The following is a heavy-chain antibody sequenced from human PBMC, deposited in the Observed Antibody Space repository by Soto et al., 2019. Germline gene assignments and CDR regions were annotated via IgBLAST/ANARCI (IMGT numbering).Heavy chain of an antibody. J-gene: IGHJ6*02. D-gene: IGHD3-10*01. CDR3: ARVAGYGMDV. CDR2: IYHSGST. Sequence: SETLSLTCAVSGYSISSGYYWGWIRQPPGQGLEWIGSIYHSGSTYNNPSLKSRATISVDTSKKQFSLKLSSVTAADTAVYYCARVAGYGMDVWGQGTTVTVSS. CDR1: GYSISSGYY. V-gene: IGHV4-38-2*01.